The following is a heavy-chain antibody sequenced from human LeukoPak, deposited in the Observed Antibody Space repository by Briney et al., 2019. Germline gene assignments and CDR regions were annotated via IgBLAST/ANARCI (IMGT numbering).Heavy chain of an antibody. CDR3: VKESIAGEPAGDSGY. J-gene: IGHJ4*02. Sequence: PGGSLRLSCAASGFTFSSYAMSWVRQAPGKGLEWISSISGSGGSTYYADSVKGRFTISRDNSKNTLYLQMTTLRAEDTAVYYCVKESIAGEPAGDSGYWGQGTLVTVSS. D-gene: IGHD1-20*01. CDR2: ISGSGGST. CDR1: GFTFSSYA. V-gene: IGHV3-23*01.